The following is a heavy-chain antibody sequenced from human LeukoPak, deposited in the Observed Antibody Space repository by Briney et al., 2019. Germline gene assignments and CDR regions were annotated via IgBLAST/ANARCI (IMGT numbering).Heavy chain of an antibody. CDR2: IIPIFGTA. D-gene: IGHD2-2*01. CDR1: GGTFSSYA. CDR3: ASDSTRVRDVYYFDY. J-gene: IGHJ4*02. Sequence: GASVKVSCKASGGTFSSYAISWVRQAPGQGLEWMGGIIPIFGTANYAQKFQGRVTITADESTSTAYMELSSLRSEDTAVYYCASDSTRVRDVYYFDYWGQGTLVTVSS. V-gene: IGHV1-69*13.